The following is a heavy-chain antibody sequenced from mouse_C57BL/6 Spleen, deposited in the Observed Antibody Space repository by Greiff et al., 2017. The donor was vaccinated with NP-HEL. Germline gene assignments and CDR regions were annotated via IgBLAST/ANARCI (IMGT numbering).Heavy chain of an antibody. D-gene: IGHD1-2*01. V-gene: IGHV1-78*01. Sequence: VQLQQSDAELVKPGASVKISCKVSGYTFTDHTIHWMKQRPEQGLEWIGYIYPRDGSTKYNEKFKGKATLTADKSSSTAYMQLNSLTSEDSAVDCGARSGGYGAWFAYWGQGTLVTVSA. J-gene: IGHJ3*01. CDR1: GYTFTDHT. CDR2: IYPRDGST. CDR3: ARSGGYGAWFAY.